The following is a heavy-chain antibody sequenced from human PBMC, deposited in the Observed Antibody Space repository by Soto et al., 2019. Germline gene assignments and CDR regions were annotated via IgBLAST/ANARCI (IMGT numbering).Heavy chain of an antibody. Sequence: XETLSLTCSVSGADINTYSWTWIRQPSGKGLEWIGRIYTSASINYNPSLKGRVTLSVDTSTNQVSLRLASVTAADTAIYYCARDREAGYNFYYGMDVWGQGTTVTVS. J-gene: IGHJ6*02. CDR3: ARDREAGYNFYYGMDV. CDR1: GADINTYS. D-gene: IGHD6-19*01. V-gene: IGHV4-4*07. CDR2: IYTSASI.